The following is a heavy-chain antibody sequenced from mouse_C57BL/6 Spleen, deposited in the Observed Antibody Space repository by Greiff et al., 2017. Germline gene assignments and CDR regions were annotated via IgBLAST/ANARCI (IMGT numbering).Heavy chain of an antibody. CDR2: IYPGDGDT. J-gene: IGHJ4*01. Sequence: QVQLKESGAELVKPGASVKISCKASGYAFSSYWMNWVKQRPGKGLEWIGQIYPGDGDTNYNGKFKGKATLTADKSSSTAYMQLSSLTSEDSAVYFCASGTYDYESAMDYWGQGTSVTVSS. CDR1: GYAFSSYW. V-gene: IGHV1-80*01. CDR3: ASGTYDYESAMDY. D-gene: IGHD2-4*01.